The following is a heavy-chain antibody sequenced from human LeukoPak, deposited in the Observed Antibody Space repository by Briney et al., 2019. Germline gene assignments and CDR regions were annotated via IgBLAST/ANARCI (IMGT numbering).Heavy chain of an antibody. D-gene: IGHD4-17*01. J-gene: IGHJ4*02. CDR3: ARSDYGDSVFDY. V-gene: IGHV3-53*01. CDR1: GFTVSSNY. Sequence: PGGSLRLSCAASGFTVSSNYMSWVRQAPGKGLEWVSVIYSGGSTYYADSVKGRFTISRDNSKNTLYLQMNSLRAEDTAVYYCARSDYGDSVFDYWGQGALVTVSS. CDR2: IYSGGST.